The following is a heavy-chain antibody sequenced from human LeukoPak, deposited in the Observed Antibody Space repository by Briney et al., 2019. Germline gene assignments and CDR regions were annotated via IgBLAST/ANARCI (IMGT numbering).Heavy chain of an antibody. V-gene: IGHV3-21*01. CDR3: ARDRGVMGIDY. D-gene: IGHD3-10*01. CDR2: ISSSSGYV. CDR1: GFTFSSYS. J-gene: IGHJ4*02. Sequence: GGSLRLSCAVPGFTFSSYSMNWVRQAPGKGLEWVSSISSSSGYVYYADSVKGRFTISRDNAKNSLYLQMNSLRAEDTAVYYCARDRGVMGIDYWGQGTLVTVSS.